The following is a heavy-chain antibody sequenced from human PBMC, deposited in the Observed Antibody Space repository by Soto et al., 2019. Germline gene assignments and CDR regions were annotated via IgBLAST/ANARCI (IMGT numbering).Heavy chain of an antibody. CDR3: ASDRSGSPWRNWFDP. J-gene: IGHJ5*02. CDR1: WDSVSRNSAA. D-gene: IGHD3-10*01. V-gene: IGHV6-1*01. Sequence: PSQTLSLTCAISWDSVSRNSAACNWIRQSPSRGLEWLGRTYYRSKWYNDYAVSVKSRITINPDTSKNQFSLQLNSVTPEDTAVYYCASDRSGSPWRNWFDPWGQGTLVTVSS. CDR2: TYYRSKWYN.